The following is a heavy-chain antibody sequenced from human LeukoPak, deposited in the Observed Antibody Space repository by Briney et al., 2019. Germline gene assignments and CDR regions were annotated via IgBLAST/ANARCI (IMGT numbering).Heavy chain of an antibody. CDR1: GGTFSSYA. CDR3: ARDDPKDSSGYYFLKH. D-gene: IGHD3-22*01. Sequence: ASVKVSCKASGGTFSSYAISWVGQAPGQGLEWMGGIIPIFGTANYAQKFQGRVTITADESTSTAYMELSSLRSEDTAVYYCARDDPKDSSGYYFLKHWGQGTLVTVSS. CDR2: IIPIFGTA. V-gene: IGHV1-69*13. J-gene: IGHJ1*01.